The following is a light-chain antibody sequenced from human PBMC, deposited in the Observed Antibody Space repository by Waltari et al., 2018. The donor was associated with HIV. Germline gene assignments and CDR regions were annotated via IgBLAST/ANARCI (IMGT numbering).Light chain of an antibody. CDR3: QVWDSSSDDWV. CDR1: NMGGKN. J-gene: IGLJ3*02. Sequence: SYVLTQPPSVSVAPGQTASMTCGGNNMGGKNVHWYQQKPGQAPLLVVYDNSDRPSGIPERISGSKSGNTATLTISRVEAGDEADYYCQVWDSSSDDWVFGGGTKLTVL. CDR2: DNS. V-gene: IGLV3-21*02.